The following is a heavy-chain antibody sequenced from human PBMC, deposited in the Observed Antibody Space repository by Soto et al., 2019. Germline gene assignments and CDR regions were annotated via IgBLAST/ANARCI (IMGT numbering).Heavy chain of an antibody. J-gene: IGHJ6*02. V-gene: IGHV1-24*01. Sequence: ASVKVSCKVSGYTLTELSMHWVRQAPGKGLEWMGGFDPEDGETIYAQKFQGRVTMTEDTSTATAYMELSSLRSEDTAVYYCATDYYDLGNYGMDVWGQGTTVTVSS. CDR3: ATDYYDLGNYGMDV. CDR1: GYTLTELS. D-gene: IGHD3-3*01. CDR2: FDPEDGET.